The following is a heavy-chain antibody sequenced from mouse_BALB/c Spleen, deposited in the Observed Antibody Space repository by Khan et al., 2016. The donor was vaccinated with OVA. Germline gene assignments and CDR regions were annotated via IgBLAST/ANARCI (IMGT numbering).Heavy chain of an antibody. D-gene: IGHD2-10*01. CDR1: GFSLTNYG. CDR2: IWSDGST. Sequence: QVQLKQSGPGLVAPSQSLSITCTISGFSLTNYGVHWVRQPPGKGLEWLVVIWSDGSTTYNSALKSRLTISKDNSESQVFLKMNSLQTDDTAMYFWARQPYIHYNIMDYWGQGTSVTVSS. J-gene: IGHJ4*01. V-gene: IGHV2-6-1*01. CDR3: ARQPYIHYNIMDY.